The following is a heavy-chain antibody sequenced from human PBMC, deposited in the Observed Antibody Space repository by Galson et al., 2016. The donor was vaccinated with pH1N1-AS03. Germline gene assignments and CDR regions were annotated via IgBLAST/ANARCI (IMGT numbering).Heavy chain of an antibody. V-gene: IGHV1-2*04. D-gene: IGHD1-26*01. Sequence: SVKVSCKASGYIFTGFYVHWVRQAPGQGLEWMGWINPNSGVTNYAQNFQAWATMTSDTSISTAYMELYGLKSDDTAVYYCARDPRGPCSSATCATTYYFGKDVWGQGTTVIVSS. CDR2: INPNSGVT. CDR3: ARDPRGPCSSATCATTYYFGKDV. CDR1: GYIFTGFY. J-gene: IGHJ6*02.